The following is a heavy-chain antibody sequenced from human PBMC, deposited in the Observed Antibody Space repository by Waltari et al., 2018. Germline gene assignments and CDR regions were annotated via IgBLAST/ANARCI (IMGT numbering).Heavy chain of an antibody. D-gene: IGHD1-26*01. CDR2: ISGSGTDK. Sequence: EVQLLESGGGLVQPGGSLRLSCAASGFTFSIYGMTWVRRAPGKGLEWVSAISGSGTDKFYADSVEGRFTVSRDNSKTTLYLQMNSLRTEDTAVYYCAKDVTISGSQTRAGDYWGQGTLVTVSS. J-gene: IGHJ4*02. CDR3: AKDVTISGSQTRAGDY. V-gene: IGHV3-23*01. CDR1: GFTFSIYG.